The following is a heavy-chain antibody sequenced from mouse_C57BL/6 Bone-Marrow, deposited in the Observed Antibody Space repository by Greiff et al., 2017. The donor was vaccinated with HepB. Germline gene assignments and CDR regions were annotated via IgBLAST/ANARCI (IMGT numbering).Heavy chain of an antibody. CDR2: IYPGSGNT. J-gene: IGHJ3*01. CDR1: GYTFTDYY. V-gene: IGHV1-76*01. CDR3: ARGEFAY. Sequence: VQLQQSVAELVRPGASVKLSCKASGYTFTDYYINWVKQRPGQGLEWIARIYPGSGNTYYNEKFKGKATLTAEKSSSTAYMQLSSLTSEDSAVYFCARGEFAYWGQGTLVTVSA.